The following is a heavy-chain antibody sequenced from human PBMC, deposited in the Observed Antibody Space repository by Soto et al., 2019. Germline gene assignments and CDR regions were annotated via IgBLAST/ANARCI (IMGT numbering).Heavy chain of an antibody. CDR1: GFTFSSYA. V-gene: IGHV3-23*01. J-gene: IGHJ4*02. Sequence: LRLSCAASGFTFSSYAMSWVRQAPGKGLEWVSAISGSGGSTYYADSVKGRFTISRDNSKNTLYLQMSSLRAEDTAVYYCAKKDDSSGYYYGGFDYWGQGTLVTVSS. D-gene: IGHD3-22*01. CDR3: AKKDDSSGYYYGGFDY. CDR2: ISGSGGST.